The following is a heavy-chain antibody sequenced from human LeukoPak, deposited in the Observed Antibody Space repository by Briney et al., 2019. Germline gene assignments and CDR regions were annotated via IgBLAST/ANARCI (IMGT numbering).Heavy chain of an antibody. CDR2: ISSSSSYI. CDR3: ARDHMATWIQLWFTDFDY. D-gene: IGHD5-18*01. Sequence: GGSLRLSCAASGFTVSSNYMSWVRQAPGKGLEWVSSISSSSSYIYYADSVKGRFTISRDNAKNSLYLQMNSLRAEDTAVYYCARDHMATWIQLWFTDFDYWGQGTLVTVSS. V-gene: IGHV3-21*01. J-gene: IGHJ4*02. CDR1: GFTVSSNY.